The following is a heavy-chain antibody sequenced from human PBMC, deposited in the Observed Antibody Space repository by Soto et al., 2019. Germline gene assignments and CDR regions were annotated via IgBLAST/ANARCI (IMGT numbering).Heavy chain of an antibody. CDR2: IIPIFGTA. CDR1: GGTFSSYA. V-gene: IGHV1-69*12. D-gene: IGHD3-3*01. Sequence: QVQLVQSGAEVKKPGSSVKVSCKASGGTFSSYAISWVRQAPGQGLEWMGGIIPIFGTANYAQKFQGRVTITAYESTRTAYMELSSLRSEDTALYYCAREKTGIQRFLEWLSPYYDYGMDVWGQGTTVTVSS. J-gene: IGHJ6*02. CDR3: AREKTGIQRFLEWLSPYYDYGMDV.